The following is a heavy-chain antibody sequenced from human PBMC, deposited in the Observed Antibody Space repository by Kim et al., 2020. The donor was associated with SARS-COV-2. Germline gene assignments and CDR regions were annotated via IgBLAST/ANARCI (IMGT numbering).Heavy chain of an antibody. V-gene: IGHV3-21*01. Sequence: GGSLRLSCAASGFTFRSYSMNWVRQAPGKGLEWVSSISSSSSYIYYADSVKGRFTISRDNAKNSLYLQMNSLRAEDTAVYYCARDPSGTYVEGWFDPWGQGTLVTVS. D-gene: IGHD3-10*01. CDR2: ISSSSSYI. J-gene: IGHJ5*02. CDR3: ARDPSGTYVEGWFDP. CDR1: GFTFRSYS.